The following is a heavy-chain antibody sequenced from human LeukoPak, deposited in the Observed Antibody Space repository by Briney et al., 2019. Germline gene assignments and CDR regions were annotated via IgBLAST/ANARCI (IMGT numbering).Heavy chain of an antibody. CDR1: GFTVSSNY. CDR3: ARDEAAAGTFDY. D-gene: IGHD6-13*01. J-gene: IGHJ4*02. CDR2: ISSSSSYI. Sequence: PGGSLRLSCAASGFTVSSNYMSWVRQAPGKGLEWVSSISSSSSYIYYADSVKGRFTISRDNAKNSLYLQMNSLRAEDTAVYYCARDEAAAGTFDYWGQGTLVTVSS. V-gene: IGHV3-21*01.